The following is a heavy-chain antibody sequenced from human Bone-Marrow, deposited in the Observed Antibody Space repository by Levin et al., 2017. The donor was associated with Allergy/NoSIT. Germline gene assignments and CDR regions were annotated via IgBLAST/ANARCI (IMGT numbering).Heavy chain of an antibody. V-gene: IGHV3-23*01. CDR2: ISGSGGNI. J-gene: IGHJ6*02. CDR3: ARASLRLGFSHYYYDMGV. CDR1: GFPFSIYA. D-gene: IGHD3-9*01. Sequence: GGSLRLSCAASGFPFSIYAMSWVRQAPGKGLEWVSGISGSGGNIYYADSVRGRFTISRDNSKNTLYLQMNTLRADDTAVYYCARASLRLGFSHYYYDMGVWGQGTTVTVS.